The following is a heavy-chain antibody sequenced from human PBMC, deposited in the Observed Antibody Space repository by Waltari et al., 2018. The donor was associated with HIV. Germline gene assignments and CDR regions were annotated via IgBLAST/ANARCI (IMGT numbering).Heavy chain of an antibody. CDR3: ARDSSGTTVVIFPDY. CDR2: ISYDGSNK. J-gene: IGHJ4*02. CDR1: GFTFSSYA. V-gene: IGHV3-30*01. Sequence: QVQLVASGGGVVQPGRSLRLSCAASGFTFSSYAMHWVRQAPGKGRGWVAVISYDGSNKYYADSVKGRFTISRDNSKNTLYLQMNSLRAEDTAVYYCARDSSGTTVVIFPDYWGQGTLVTVSS. D-gene: IGHD4-17*01.